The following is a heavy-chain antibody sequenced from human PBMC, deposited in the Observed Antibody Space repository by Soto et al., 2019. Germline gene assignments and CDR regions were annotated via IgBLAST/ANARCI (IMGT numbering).Heavy chain of an antibody. V-gene: IGHV4-39*01. CDR3: ARPARQDTVAGNY. CDR2: IYYTGIT. D-gene: IGHD6-19*01. J-gene: IGHJ4*02. CDR1: GGSISSSSYY. Sequence: QLHLQESGPGLVKPSETLSLTCTVSGGSISSSSYYWGWIRQPPGKGLEWIGSIYYTGITHYNPSLKSRATISIDTYKNQFSINLNSVTATDTAVYYCARPARQDTVAGNYWGQGTLVTVSS.